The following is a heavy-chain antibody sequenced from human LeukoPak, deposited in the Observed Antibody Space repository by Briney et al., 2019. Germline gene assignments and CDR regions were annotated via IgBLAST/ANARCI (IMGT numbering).Heavy chain of an antibody. V-gene: IGHV4-39*01. CDR1: GGSIKSNNYY. CDR2: FHYSGSS. Sequence: SETLSLTCSVSGGSIKSNNYYWAWIRQPPGKGLEWIGNFHYSGSSYYNPSLKSRATISVDTSKNPISLKLSSVTAADTAVFYCASFKVVVAAGDFDYWGQGTLVTVSS. J-gene: IGHJ4*02. D-gene: IGHD2-15*01. CDR3: ASFKVVVAAGDFDY.